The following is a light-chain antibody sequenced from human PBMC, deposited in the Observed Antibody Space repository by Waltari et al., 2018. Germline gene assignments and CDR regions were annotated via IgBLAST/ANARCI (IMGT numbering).Light chain of an antibody. Sequence: EIVMTQSPVTLSVSPGERANLSCRASQSVSSNLAWYQQKPGQAPRLLIYGASTRATGIPARFSGSGSGTEFTLTISSLQSEDFAVYYCQQYNNWPRTFGQGTKVEIK. CDR2: GAS. CDR1: QSVSSN. J-gene: IGKJ1*01. V-gene: IGKV3-15*01. CDR3: QQYNNWPRT.